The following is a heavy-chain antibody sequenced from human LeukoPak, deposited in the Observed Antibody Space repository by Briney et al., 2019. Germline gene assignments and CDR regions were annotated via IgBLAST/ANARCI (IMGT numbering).Heavy chain of an antibody. CDR1: VGSIRGYY. CDR3: TSIPYYSDDFIYFDF. V-gene: IGHV4-59*12. CDR2: IFYSGTT. J-gene: IGHJ4*02. Sequence: SETLSLTCSVSVGSIRGYYWSWVRQPPGKGLEWIGYIFYSGTTTYSPSLKSRATLSLDTSKNQFSLNLSSATAADTAVYYCTSIPYYSDDFIYFDFWGQGIQVTVAS. D-gene: IGHD3-22*01.